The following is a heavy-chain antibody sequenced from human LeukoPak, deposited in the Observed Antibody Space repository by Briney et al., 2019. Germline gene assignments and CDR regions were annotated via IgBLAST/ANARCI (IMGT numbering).Heavy chain of an antibody. CDR3: ARVLIAAADTFDY. CDR1: GYTLTELS. J-gene: IGHJ4*02. V-gene: IGHV1-24*01. CDR2: FDPEDGET. Sequence: ASVKVSCKVSGYTLTELSMHWVRQAPGKGLEWMGGFDPEDGETIYAQKFQGRVTMTRDTSISTAYMELSRLRSDDTAVYYCARVLIAAADTFDYWGQGTLVTVSS. D-gene: IGHD6-13*01.